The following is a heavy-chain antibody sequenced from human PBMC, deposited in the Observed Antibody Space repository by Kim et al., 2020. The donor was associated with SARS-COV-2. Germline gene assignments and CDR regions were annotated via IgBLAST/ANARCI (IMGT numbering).Heavy chain of an antibody. CDR1: GYTFTGYY. Sequence: ASVKVSCKASGYTFTGYYMHWVRQAPGQGLEWMGWINPNSGGTNYAQKFQGWVTMTRDTSISTAYMELSRLRSDDTAVYYCARDRGLLWFGELLSPPNWYFDLWGRGTLVTVSS. J-gene: IGHJ2*01. V-gene: IGHV1-2*04. CDR3: ARDRGLLWFGELLSPPNWYFDL. CDR2: INPNSGGT. D-gene: IGHD3-10*01.